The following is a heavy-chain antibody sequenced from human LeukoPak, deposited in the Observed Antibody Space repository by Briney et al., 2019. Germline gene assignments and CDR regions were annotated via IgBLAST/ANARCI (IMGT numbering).Heavy chain of an antibody. CDR1: GGSISSGSYY. J-gene: IGHJ4*02. V-gene: IGHV4-61*02. Sequence: SQTLSPTCTVSGGSISSGSYYWSWIRQPAGKGLEWIGRIYTSGSTNYNPSLKSRVTISVDTSKNQFSLKLSSVTAADTAVYYCARLRYYYDSSGYYRDYWGQGTLVTVSS. D-gene: IGHD3-22*01. CDR2: IYTSGST. CDR3: ARLRYYYDSSGYYRDY.